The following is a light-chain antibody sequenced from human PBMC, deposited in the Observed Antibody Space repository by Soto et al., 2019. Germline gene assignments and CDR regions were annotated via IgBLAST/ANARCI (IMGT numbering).Light chain of an antibody. V-gene: IGKV3-20*01. CDR1: QSVSSN. CDR3: QQYGSSGT. J-gene: IGKJ1*01. CDR2: GAS. Sequence: IVLTQSPGTLSLSLGERATLSCRASQSVSSNLAWYQQKPGQAPRLLIYGASNRATGIPDRFSGSGSGTDFTLTISRLEPEDFAVYYCQQYGSSGTFGQGTKVDIK.